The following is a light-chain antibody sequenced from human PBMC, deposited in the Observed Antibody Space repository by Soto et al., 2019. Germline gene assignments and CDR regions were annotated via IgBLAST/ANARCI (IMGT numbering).Light chain of an antibody. J-gene: IGKJ4*01. Sequence: EIVLAQSPGTLSLSPGERATLSCRASQSVSSNNLAWYQQKPGQSPRLLIYGASTRATGIPDRFSGSGSGTDFTLTISRLEPEDFAVYYCQQYGYTLTFGGGTKVELK. V-gene: IGKV3-20*01. CDR1: QSVSSNN. CDR2: GAS. CDR3: QQYGYTLT.